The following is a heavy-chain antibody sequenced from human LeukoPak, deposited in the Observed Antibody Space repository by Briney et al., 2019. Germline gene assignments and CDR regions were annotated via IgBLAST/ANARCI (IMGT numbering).Heavy chain of an antibody. D-gene: IGHD2-15*01. Sequence: GGSLRLSCAASGFTFSSYSMNWVRQAPGKGLEWVSSISSSSSYIYYADSVKGRFTISRDNAKNSLYLQMNSLRTEDTALYYCAKDNAASGYYGMDVWGQGTTVTVSS. CDR2: ISSSSSYI. V-gene: IGHV3-21*04. J-gene: IGHJ6*02. CDR3: AKDNAASGYYGMDV. CDR1: GFTFSSYS.